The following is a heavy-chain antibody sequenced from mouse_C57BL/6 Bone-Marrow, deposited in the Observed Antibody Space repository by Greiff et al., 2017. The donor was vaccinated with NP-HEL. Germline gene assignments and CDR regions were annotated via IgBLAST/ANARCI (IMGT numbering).Heavy chain of an antibody. V-gene: IGHV1-82*01. J-gene: IGHJ2*01. CDR1: GYAFSSSW. CDR3: ARRGYFDY. CDR2: IYPGDGDT. Sequence: QVQLQQSGPELVKPGASVKISCKASGYAFSSSWMNWVKQRPGKGLEWIGRIYPGDGDTNYNGKFQGKATLTATKSSSTAYMQLSSLTSEDSAVYFSARRGYFDYWGQGTTLTVSS.